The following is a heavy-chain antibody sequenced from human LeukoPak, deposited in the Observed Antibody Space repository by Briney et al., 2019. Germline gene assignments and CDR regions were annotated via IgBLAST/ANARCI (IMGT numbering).Heavy chain of an antibody. CDR3: ARGARGVSGYYFDF. Sequence: GGSLRLSCADSGFTFDDYGMSWVRQAPGKGLEWVSGINWNGGSTGYADSVKGRFTISRDNAKNSLYLQMNSLRAEDTALYYCARGARGVSGYYFDFWGQGTLVTVSS. CDR1: GFTFDDYG. CDR2: INWNGGST. D-gene: IGHD3-10*01. J-gene: IGHJ4*02. V-gene: IGHV3-20*04.